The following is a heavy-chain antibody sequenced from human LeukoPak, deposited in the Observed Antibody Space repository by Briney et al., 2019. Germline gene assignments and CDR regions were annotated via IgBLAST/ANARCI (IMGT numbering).Heavy chain of an antibody. CDR2: ISYDGSNK. J-gene: IGHJ4*02. V-gene: IGHV3-30*18. CDR1: GFTFSSYG. CDR3: AKDPGYSYGSYYFDY. D-gene: IGHD5-18*01. Sequence: GGSLRLSCAASGFTFSSYGMRWFRQAPGEGVEWVAVISYDGSNKYYADSVKGRFTISRDNSKNTLYLQMNSLRADDTAVYYCAKDPGYSYGSYYFDYWGQGTLVTVSS.